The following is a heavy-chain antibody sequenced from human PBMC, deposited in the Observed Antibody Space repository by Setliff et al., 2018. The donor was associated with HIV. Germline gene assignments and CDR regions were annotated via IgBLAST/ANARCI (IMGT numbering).Heavy chain of an antibody. V-gene: IGHV3-9*03. CDR3: AKGRYSSSWYYFDY. D-gene: IGHD6-13*01. Sequence: PGGSLRLSCAASGFTFDDYAMHWGRQAPGKGLEWVSGIDRNSGTIAYADFVKGRFTISRDNTKNSLYLQMNSLRAEDMALYYCAKGRYSSSWYYFDYWGQGTLVTVPQ. CDR1: GFTFDDYA. CDR2: IDRNSGTI. J-gene: IGHJ4*02.